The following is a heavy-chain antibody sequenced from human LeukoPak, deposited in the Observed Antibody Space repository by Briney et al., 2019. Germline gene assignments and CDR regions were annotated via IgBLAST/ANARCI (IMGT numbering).Heavy chain of an antibody. CDR1: GGSITSGGYY. J-gene: IGHJ1*01. D-gene: IGHD3-22*01. CDR3: ARMVDSSGFSPCQH. CDR2: IYHSGST. V-gene: IGHV4-31*03. Sequence: SETLSLTCTVSGGSITSGGYYWNWIRQHPGKGLEWIGYIYHSGSTYYNPSLKSRLTISIDTSKNQFSLKVNSVTAADTAVYYCARMVDSSGFSPCQHWGQGTLVTVSS.